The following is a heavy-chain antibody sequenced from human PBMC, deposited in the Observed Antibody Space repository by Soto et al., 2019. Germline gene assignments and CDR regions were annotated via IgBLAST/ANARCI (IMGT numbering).Heavy chain of an antibody. CDR3: AKSIIAAGTYHFDN. CDR1: GFTFTGYA. V-gene: IGHV3-23*01. D-gene: IGHD6-13*01. J-gene: IGHJ4*02. CDR2: ISGSGSST. Sequence: GGSLRLSCAASGFTFTGYAMSWVRQAPGKGLEWVSGISGSGSSTDYADSVKGRFIISRDSSNNTVYPQMNSLTAEDTAMYYCAKSIIAAGTYHFDNWGQGALVTVSS.